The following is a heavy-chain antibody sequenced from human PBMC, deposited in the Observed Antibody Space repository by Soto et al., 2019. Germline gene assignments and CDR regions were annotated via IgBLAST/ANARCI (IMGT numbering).Heavy chain of an antibody. CDR3: ARVHGGGSCYYFDY. V-gene: IGHV4-31*03. CDR1: GGSISSGGYY. CDR2: IYYSGST. J-gene: IGHJ4*02. D-gene: IGHD2-15*01. Sequence: SQTLSLTCTVSGGSISSGGYYWSWIRQHPGKGLEWIGYIYYSGSTYYNPSLKSRVTISVDTSKNQFSLKLSSVTAADTAVYYCARVHGGGSCYYFDYWGQGTLVTVSS.